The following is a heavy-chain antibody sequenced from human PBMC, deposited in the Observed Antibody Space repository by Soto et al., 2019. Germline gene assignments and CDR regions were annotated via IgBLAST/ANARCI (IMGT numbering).Heavy chain of an antibody. CDR3: ARDQIRDIVVVPTTILDAFDI. V-gene: IGHV1-18*01. J-gene: IGHJ3*02. CDR2: ISAYNGNA. D-gene: IGHD2-2*01. Sequence: SVKVSCKASGYTFTNYGVSWVRQAPGQGLEWMGWISAYNGNANYAQKVQGRVTMTRDASTNTAYMEVKSLISDDTAVYYCARDQIRDIVVVPTTILDAFDIWGQGTRVTVSS. CDR1: GYTFTNYG.